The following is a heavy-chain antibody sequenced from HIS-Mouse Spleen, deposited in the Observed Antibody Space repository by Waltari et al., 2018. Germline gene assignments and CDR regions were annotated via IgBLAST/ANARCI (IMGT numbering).Heavy chain of an antibody. CDR3: ARAYSYGYHGYFDY. Sequence: QVQLVQSGAEVKKPGASVKVSCKASGYTFTGYYMHWVRQAPGQGLEWRGGSNPNSGGTNYAQKFQGRVTMTRDTSISTAYMELSRLRSDDTAVYYCARAYSYGYHGYFDYWGQGTLVTVSS. CDR2: SNPNSGGT. CDR1: GYTFTGYY. V-gene: IGHV1-2*02. J-gene: IGHJ4*02. D-gene: IGHD5-18*01.